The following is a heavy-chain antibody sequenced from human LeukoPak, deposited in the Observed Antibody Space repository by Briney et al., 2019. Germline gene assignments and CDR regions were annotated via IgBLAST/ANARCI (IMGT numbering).Heavy chain of an antibody. CDR1: GFTFSSYA. Sequence: GGSLRLSCAASGFTFSSYAMHWVRQAPGKGLEWVAVISYDGSNKYYADSVKGRFTISRDNSKNTLYLQMNSLRAEDTAVYYCAKGSKAVIFTRDHYMDVWGKGSTVTISS. V-gene: IGHV3-30*04. D-gene: IGHD3/OR15-3a*01. CDR2: ISYDGSNK. CDR3: AKGSKAVIFTRDHYMDV. J-gene: IGHJ6*03.